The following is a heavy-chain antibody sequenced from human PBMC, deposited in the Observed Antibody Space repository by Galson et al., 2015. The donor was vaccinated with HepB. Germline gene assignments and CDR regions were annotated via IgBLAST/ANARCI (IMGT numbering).Heavy chain of an antibody. D-gene: IGHD6-13*01. CDR3: ARDLEQQLVQLAFDI. Sequence: SVKVSCKASGYTFTSYAMHWVRQAPGQRLEWMGWINAGNGNTKYSQKFQGRVTITRDTSASTAYMELSSLRSEDTAVYYCARDLEQQLVQLAFDIWSQGTMVTVSS. CDR2: INAGNGNT. V-gene: IGHV1-3*01. J-gene: IGHJ3*02. CDR1: GYTFTSYA.